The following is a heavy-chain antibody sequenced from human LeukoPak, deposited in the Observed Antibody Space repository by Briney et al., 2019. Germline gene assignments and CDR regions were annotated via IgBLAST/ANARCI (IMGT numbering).Heavy chain of an antibody. CDR1: GGSISSYY. D-gene: IGHD3-9*01. CDR2: IYYSGST. J-gene: IGHJ3*02. V-gene: IGHV4-59*01. CDR3: ARGPYYDILTGYSYDAFDI. Sequence: PSETLSLTCTVSGGSISSYYWSWIRQPPGKGLEWIGYIYYSGSTNYNPSLKSRVTISVDTSKNQFSLKLSSVTAADTAVYYCARGPYYDILTGYSYDAFDIWGQGTMVTVSS.